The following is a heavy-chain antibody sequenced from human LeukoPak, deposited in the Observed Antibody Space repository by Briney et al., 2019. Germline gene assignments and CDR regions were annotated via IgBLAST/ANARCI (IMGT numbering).Heavy chain of an antibody. J-gene: IGHJ4*02. CDR3: ARDVESSSPLPLGY. V-gene: IGHV3-66*02. CDR2: IYSGGST. Sequence: PGGSLRLSCAASGFTVSSNYMSWVRQAPGKGLEWVSVIYSGGSTYYADSVKGRFTISRDNSKNTLYLQMNSLRAEDTAVYYCARDVESSSPLPLGYWGQGTLVTVSS. CDR1: GFTVSSNY. D-gene: IGHD6-6*01.